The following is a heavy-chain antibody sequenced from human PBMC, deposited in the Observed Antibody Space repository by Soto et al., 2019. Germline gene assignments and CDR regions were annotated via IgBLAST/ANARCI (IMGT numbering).Heavy chain of an antibody. V-gene: IGHV3-30-3*01. CDR2: ISYDGSNK. D-gene: IGHD5-18*01. J-gene: IGHJ4*02. CDR1: GFTFSSYA. CDR3: ATETIQLWFMDY. Sequence: GGSLRLSCAASGFTFSSYAMHWVRQAPGKGLEWVAVISYDGSNKYYADSVKGRFTISRDNSKNTLYLQMNSLRAEDTAVYYCATETIQLWFMDYWGQGTLVTVSS.